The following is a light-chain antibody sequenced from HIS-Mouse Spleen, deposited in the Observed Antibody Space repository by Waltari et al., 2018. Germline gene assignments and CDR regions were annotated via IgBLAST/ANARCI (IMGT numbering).Light chain of an antibody. V-gene: IGKV2-30*02. CDR3: MQGTHWPPT. CDR2: KVS. Sequence: DVVMTQSPLSLPVTLGQPASISCRSSQSLVHSDGNTYLNWFQQRPGQSPRRLIYKVSNRDSGVPDRFSGSGSGTDFTLEISRVEAEDVGVYYCMQGTHWPPTFGGGTKVEIK. CDR1: QSLVHSDGNTY. J-gene: IGKJ4*01.